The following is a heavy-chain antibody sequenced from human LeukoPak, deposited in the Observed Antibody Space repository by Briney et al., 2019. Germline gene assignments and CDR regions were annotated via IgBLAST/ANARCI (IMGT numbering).Heavy chain of an antibody. CDR3: AKALGDYGDYGNFDY. CDR2: ISYDGSNK. J-gene: IGHJ4*02. D-gene: IGHD4-17*01. V-gene: IGHV3-30*04. Sequence: GGSLRLSCAASGFTFSSYAMHWVRQAPGKGLEWVAVISYDGSNKYYADSVKGRFTISRDNSKNTLYLQMNSLRAEDTAVYYCAKALGDYGDYGNFDYWGQGTLVTVSS. CDR1: GFTFSSYA.